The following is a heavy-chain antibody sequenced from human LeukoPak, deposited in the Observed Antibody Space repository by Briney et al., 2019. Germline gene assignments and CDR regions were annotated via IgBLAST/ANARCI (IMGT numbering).Heavy chain of an antibody. CDR1: GGSISSSTYY. CDR2: IYYSGTT. J-gene: IGHJ6*03. Sequence: SETLSLTCTVSGGSISSSTYYWGWIRQPPGKGLEWIGNIYYSGTTYYNPSLKSRVTISVDTSKNQFSLKLSSVTAADTAVYYCARQEGSSYYYYYYMDVWGKGTTVTVSS. CDR3: ARQEGSSYYYYYYMDV. D-gene: IGHD6-6*01. V-gene: IGHV4-39*01.